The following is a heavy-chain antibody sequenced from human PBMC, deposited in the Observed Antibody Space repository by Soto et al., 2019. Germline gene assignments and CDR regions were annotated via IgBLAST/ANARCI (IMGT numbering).Heavy chain of an antibody. V-gene: IGHV1-69*13. J-gene: IGHJ4*02. CDR2: IIPIFGTA. CDR1: GGTFSSYA. Sequence: SVKVSCKASGGTFSSYAISWVRQAPGQGLEWMGGIIPIFGTANYAQKFQGRVTITADESTSTAYMELSSLRSEDTAVYYCATSARVDTAGYGANDSWGQGTLVTVSS. CDR3: ATSARVDTAGYGANDS. D-gene: IGHD5-18*01.